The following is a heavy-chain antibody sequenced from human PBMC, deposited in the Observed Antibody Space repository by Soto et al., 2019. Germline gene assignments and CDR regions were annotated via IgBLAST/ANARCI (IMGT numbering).Heavy chain of an antibody. Sequence: SETLSLTCTVSGGSISSYDWSWIRQPPGKGLEWIGYIYYSGSTNYNPSLKSRVTISVDTSKNQFSLKLSSVTAADTAVYYCARKMTTVTTWYFDYWGQGTLVTVSS. CDR3: ARKMTTVTTWYFDY. J-gene: IGHJ4*02. V-gene: IGHV4-59*01. D-gene: IGHD4-17*01. CDR2: IYYSGST. CDR1: GGSISSYD.